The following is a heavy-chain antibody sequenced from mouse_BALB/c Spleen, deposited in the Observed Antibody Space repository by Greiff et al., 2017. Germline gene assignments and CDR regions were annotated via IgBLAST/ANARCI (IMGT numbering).Heavy chain of an antibody. J-gene: IGHJ3*01. CDR1: GYSITSGYY. Sequence: EVKLMESGPGLVKPSQSLSLTCSVTGYSITSGYYWNWIRQFPGNKLEWMGYISYDGSNNYNPSLKNRISITRDTSKNQFFLKLNSVTTEDTATYYCLNYGSPWFAYWGQGTLVTVSA. CDR3: LNYGSPWFAY. D-gene: IGHD1-1*01. V-gene: IGHV3-6*02. CDR2: ISYDGSN.